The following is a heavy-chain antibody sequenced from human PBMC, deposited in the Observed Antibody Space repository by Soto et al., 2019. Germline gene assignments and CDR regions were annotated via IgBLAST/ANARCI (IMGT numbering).Heavy chain of an antibody. CDR1: GFTFTISA. Sequence: QMQLVQSGPEVKKPGTSVKVSCKASGFTFTISAMQWVRQARGQRLEWIGWIVVGSGNTNYAQKFQERVTITRDMSTSTAYMELSSLRSEDTAVYYCAAEGTVTTGMDVWGQGTTVTVSS. CDR2: IVVGSGNT. J-gene: IGHJ6*02. V-gene: IGHV1-58*02. D-gene: IGHD4-17*01. CDR3: AAEGTVTTGMDV.